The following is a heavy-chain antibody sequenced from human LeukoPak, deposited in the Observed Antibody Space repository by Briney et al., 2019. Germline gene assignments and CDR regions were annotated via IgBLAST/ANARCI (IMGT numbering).Heavy chain of an antibody. Sequence: SETLSLTCTVSGGSISSSSYYWGWIRQPPGKGLEWIGSIYYSGSTYYNPSRKSRFTISVDTSKTQFSLKLSSVTAADTAVYYCASLAVAGSYAFDIWGQGTMVTVSS. J-gene: IGHJ3*02. D-gene: IGHD6-19*01. CDR1: GGSISSSSYY. V-gene: IGHV4-39*01. CDR2: IYYSGST. CDR3: ASLAVAGSYAFDI.